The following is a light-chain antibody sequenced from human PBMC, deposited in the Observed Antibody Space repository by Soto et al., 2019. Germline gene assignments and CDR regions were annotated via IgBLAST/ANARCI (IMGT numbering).Light chain of an antibody. V-gene: IGKV3-15*01. J-gene: IGKJ5*01. CDR3: QHYNNWPPIT. CDR1: QSVSSN. CDR2: GAS. Sequence: EIVMTQSPATLSVSPGERATLSCRASQSVSSNLAWHQQKPGQAPKLLIYGASTRATGIPARFSGSGSGTEFTLTISSMQSEDFAVYYCQHYNNWPPITFGQGTLLEIK.